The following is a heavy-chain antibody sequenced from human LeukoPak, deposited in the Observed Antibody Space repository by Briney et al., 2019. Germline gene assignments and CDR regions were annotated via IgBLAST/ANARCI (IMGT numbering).Heavy chain of an antibody. CDR2: IIPIFGTA. CDR1: GGTFSSYA. Sequence: ASVKVSCKASGGTFSSYAISWVRQAPGQGLEWMGGIIPIFGTANYAQKFQGRVTITADESTSTACMELSSLRSEDTAVYYCARPSGSYWKVNAFDIWGQGTMVTVSS. D-gene: IGHD1-26*01. V-gene: IGHV1-69*13. J-gene: IGHJ3*02. CDR3: ARPSGSYWKVNAFDI.